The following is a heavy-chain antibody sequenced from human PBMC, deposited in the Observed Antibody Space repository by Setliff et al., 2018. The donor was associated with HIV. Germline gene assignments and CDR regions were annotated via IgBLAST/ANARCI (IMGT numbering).Heavy chain of an antibody. Sequence: SETLSLTCTVSGGSISSHYWSWIRQPPGKGLEWIGSIYYGGSTNYNPSLKSRVTISVDTSKNQLSLKLTSVTAADTATYYCARRSGWAYDYWGQGTLVTVSS. CDR1: GGSISSHY. J-gene: IGHJ4*02. D-gene: IGHD6-19*01. V-gene: IGHV4-59*08. CDR3: ARRSGWAYDY. CDR2: IYYGGST.